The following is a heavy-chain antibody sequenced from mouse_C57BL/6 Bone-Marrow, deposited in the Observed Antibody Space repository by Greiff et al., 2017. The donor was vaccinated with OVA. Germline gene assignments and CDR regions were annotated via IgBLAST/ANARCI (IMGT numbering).Heavy chain of an antibody. CDR1: GYAFTNYL. V-gene: IGHV1-54*01. J-gene: IGHJ1*03. CDR3: ARRNDGYWYFDV. D-gene: IGHD2-3*01. CDR2: INPGSGGT. Sequence: VKLQESGAELVRPGTSVKVSCKASGYAFTNYLIEWVKQRPGQGLEWIGVINPGSGGTNYNEKFKGKATLTADKSSSTAYMQLSSLTSEDSAVYFCARRNDGYWYFDVWGTGTTVTVSS.